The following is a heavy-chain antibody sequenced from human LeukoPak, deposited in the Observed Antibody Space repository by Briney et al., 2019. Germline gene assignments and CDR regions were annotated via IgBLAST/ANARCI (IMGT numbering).Heavy chain of an antibody. V-gene: IGHV3-66*01. Sequence: GGSLRVSCAAYGFTFSRYSMSWARQAPGKGLEWVSVIYSGGSTYYADSVKGRFTISRDNSKNTLYLQMNSLRAEDTAVYYCARVRGGDAFDIWGQGTMVTVSS. CDR2: IYSGGST. CDR1: GFTFSRYS. CDR3: ARVRGGDAFDI. D-gene: IGHD3-10*01. J-gene: IGHJ3*02.